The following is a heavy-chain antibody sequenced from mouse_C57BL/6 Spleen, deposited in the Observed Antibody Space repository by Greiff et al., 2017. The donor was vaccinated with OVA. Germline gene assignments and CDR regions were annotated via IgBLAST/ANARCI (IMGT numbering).Heavy chain of an antibody. CDR1: GYTFTSYW. J-gene: IGHJ4*01. CDR3: ARGATLYYYAMDY. V-gene: IGHV1-52*01. D-gene: IGHD3-1*01. Sequence: QVQLQQSGAELVRPGSSVKLSCKASGYTFTSYWLHWVKQRPIQGLEWIGNIDPSDSETHYNQKFKDKATLTEDKSSSTAYMQLSSLTSEDSAVYYCARGATLYYYAMDYWGQGTSVTVSS. CDR2: IDPSDSET.